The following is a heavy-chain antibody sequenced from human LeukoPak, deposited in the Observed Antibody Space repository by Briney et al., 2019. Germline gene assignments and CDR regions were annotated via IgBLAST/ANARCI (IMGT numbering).Heavy chain of an antibody. J-gene: IGHJ4*02. V-gene: IGHV3-21*01. CDR2: ISSSSSYI. CDR3: ARYNWNDGSSDFDY. D-gene: IGHD1-1*01. CDR1: GFTFSSYS. Sequence: PGGSLRLSCAASGFTFSSYSMNWVRQAPGQGLEWVSSISSSSSYIYYADSVKGRFTISRDNAKNSLYLQMNSLRAEDTAVYYCARYNWNDGSSDFDYWGQGTLVTVSS.